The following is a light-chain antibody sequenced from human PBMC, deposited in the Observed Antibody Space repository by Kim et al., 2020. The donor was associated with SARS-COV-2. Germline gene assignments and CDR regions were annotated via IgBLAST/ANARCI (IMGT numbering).Light chain of an antibody. CDR2: DAS. CDR3: QQYSTYPYT. Sequence: DIQMTQSPSTLSTSVGDRVTITCRASQSITTWLAWYQQKPGKAPKLLIFDASSLESRVPSRFSGSGSGSEFTLTISSLQPDDFATYYCQQYSTYPYTFGQGTKLEI. CDR1: QSITTW. J-gene: IGKJ2*01. V-gene: IGKV1-5*01.